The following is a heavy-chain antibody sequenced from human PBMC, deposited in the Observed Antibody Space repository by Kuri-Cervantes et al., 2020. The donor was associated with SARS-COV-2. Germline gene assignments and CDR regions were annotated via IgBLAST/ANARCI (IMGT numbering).Heavy chain of an antibody. J-gene: IGHJ4*02. Sequence: GESLKISCAASGFTFSSYAMHWVRQAPGKGLEWVAVISYDGSNKYYADSVKGRFTISRDNSKNTLYLQMNSLRAVDTAVYYCARAQRGLMVALDYWGQGTLVTVSS. V-gene: IGHV3-30-3*01. CDR1: GFTFSSYA. CDR2: ISYDGSNK. CDR3: ARAQRGLMVALDY. D-gene: IGHD5-12*01.